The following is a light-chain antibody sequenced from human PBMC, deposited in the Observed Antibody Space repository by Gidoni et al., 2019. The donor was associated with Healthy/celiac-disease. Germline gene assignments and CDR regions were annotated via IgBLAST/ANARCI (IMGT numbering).Light chain of an antibody. J-gene: IGKJ4*01. V-gene: IGKV1-5*03. CDR2: KAS. CDR1: QSISSW. CDR3: QQYNSYPLT. Sequence: DIHMTQSPSTLSASVADRVTITCRASQSISSWLAWYQQKPGKAPKLLIYKASSLESGVPSRFSGSGSGTEFTLTISSLQPDDFATYYCQQYNSYPLTFGGGTKVEIK.